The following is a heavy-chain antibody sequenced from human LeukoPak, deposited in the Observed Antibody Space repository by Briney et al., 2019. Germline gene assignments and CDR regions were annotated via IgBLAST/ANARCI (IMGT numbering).Heavy chain of an antibody. CDR3: ARPYGDY. CDR2: INHSGST. CDR1: GGSLSGYY. V-gene: IGHV4-34*01. J-gene: IGHJ4*02. Sequence: SETLSLTCAVYGGSLSGYYWSWIRQPPGKGPEWIGEINHSGSTNYNPSLKSRVTISVDTSKNQFSLKLSSVTAADTAVYYCARPYGDYWGQGTLVTVSS. D-gene: IGHD4-17*01.